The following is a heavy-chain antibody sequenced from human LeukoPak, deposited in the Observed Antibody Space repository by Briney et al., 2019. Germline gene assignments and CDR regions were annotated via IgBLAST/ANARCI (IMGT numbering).Heavy chain of an antibody. D-gene: IGHD3-22*01. CDR3: ARGIVALDY. V-gene: IGHV4-59*11. Sequence: SETLSLTCTVSGGSISSHYWSWIRQPPGKGLEWIGYIYYSGSTNYNPSLKSRVTISVDTSKNQFSLKLSSVTAADTAVYYCARGIVALDYWGQGTLVTVSS. CDR1: GGSISSHY. J-gene: IGHJ4*02. CDR2: IYYSGST.